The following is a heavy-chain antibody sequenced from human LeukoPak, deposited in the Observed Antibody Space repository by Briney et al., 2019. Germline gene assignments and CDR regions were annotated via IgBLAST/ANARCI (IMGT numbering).Heavy chain of an antibody. D-gene: IGHD3-22*01. J-gene: IGHJ4*02. V-gene: IGHV3-7*01. CDR3: ATSDDSSGSD. CDR1: GFTFSGYW. CDR2: INLDGSVK. Sequence: GGSLRLSCAASGFTFSGYWMSGVPQAPGKGLEWVANINLDGSVKHYVDSAKGRFTISRDNAKNSLYLQMNYLRAEDTALYYCATSDDSSGSDWGQGTLVTVSS.